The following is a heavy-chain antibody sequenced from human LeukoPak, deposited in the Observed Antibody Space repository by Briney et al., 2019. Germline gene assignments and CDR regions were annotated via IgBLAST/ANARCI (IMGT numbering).Heavy chain of an antibody. CDR1: GGSISSYY. CDR3: ARGGSGWYPGGYYFDY. CDR2: IYYSGST. D-gene: IGHD6-19*01. V-gene: IGHV4-59*01. J-gene: IGHJ4*02. Sequence: SETLSLTCTVSGGSISSYYWSWIRQPPGKGLEWVGYIYYSGSTNYNPSLKSRVTISVDTSKNQFSLKLSSVTAADTAVYYCARGGSGWYPGGYYFDYWGQGTLVTVSS.